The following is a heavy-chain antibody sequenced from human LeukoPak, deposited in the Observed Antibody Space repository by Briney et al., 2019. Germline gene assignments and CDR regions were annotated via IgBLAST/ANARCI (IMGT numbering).Heavy chain of an antibody. D-gene: IGHD1-26*01. CDR1: GFMFSTYA. J-gene: IGHJ4*02. Sequence: GGSLRLSCVTSGFMFSTYAMSWVRQAPGKGLERVSIISGSGERTYYADSVKGRLTVSRDNSKNTLYLQMKSLRAEDTAVYYCVSQSYSGSDNFYFHYWGQGTLVAVSS. V-gene: IGHV3-23*01. CDR3: VSQSYSGSDNFYFHY. CDR2: ISGSGERT.